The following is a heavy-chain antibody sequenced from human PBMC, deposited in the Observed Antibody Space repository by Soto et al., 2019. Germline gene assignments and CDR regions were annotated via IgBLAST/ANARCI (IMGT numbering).Heavy chain of an antibody. Sequence: GGSLRLSCAVAGYTFGNHWMHWVRQAPGKGLEWVSRMNSDGGIINYADSVKGRFTVSRDNAKNTLYLQMNSLRVEDTAVYYCATAEVDYWGPGTLVTVSS. V-gene: IGHV3-74*01. J-gene: IGHJ4*02. CDR1: GYTFGNHW. CDR2: MNSDGGII. CDR3: ATAEVDY.